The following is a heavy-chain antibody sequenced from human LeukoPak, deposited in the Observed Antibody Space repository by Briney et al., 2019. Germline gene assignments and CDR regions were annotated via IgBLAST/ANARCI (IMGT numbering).Heavy chain of an antibody. CDR2: IYYSGST. Sequence: SETLSLTCTVSGGSISSSSYYWGWIRQPPGKGLEWIGSIYYSGSTYYNPSLKSRVTISVDTSKNQFSLKLSSVTAADTAVYYCAREHTLPYFDYWGQGTLVTVSS. CDR1: GGSISSSSYY. CDR3: AREHTLPYFDY. V-gene: IGHV4-39*07. J-gene: IGHJ4*02.